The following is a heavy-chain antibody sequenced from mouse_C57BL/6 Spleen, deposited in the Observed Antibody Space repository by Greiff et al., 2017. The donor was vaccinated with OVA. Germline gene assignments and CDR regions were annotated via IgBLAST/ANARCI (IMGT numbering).Heavy chain of an antibody. J-gene: IGHJ2*01. CDR1: GYTFTSYW. CDR2: IDPSDSYT. Sequence: VQLQQPGAELVKPGASVKLSCKASGYTFTSYWMQWVKQRPGQGLEWIGEIDPSDSYTNYNQKFKGKATLTVDTSSSTAYMQLSSLTSEDSAVYYCARVGDYYGSSYNWGQGTTLTVSS. CDR3: ARVGDYYGSSYN. V-gene: IGHV1-50*01. D-gene: IGHD1-1*01.